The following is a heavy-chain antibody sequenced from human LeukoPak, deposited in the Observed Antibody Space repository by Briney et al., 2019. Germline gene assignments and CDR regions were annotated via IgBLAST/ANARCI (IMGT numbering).Heavy chain of an antibody. CDR3: AAGQTTVTTSYYYYYGMDV. V-gene: IGHV1-58*02. Sequence: GTSVKVSCKASGFTFTSSAMQWVRQARGQRLEWIGWIVVGSGNTNYAQKFQERVTITRDMSTSTAYMELSSLRSEDTAVYYCAAGQTTVTTSYYYYYGMDVWGQGTTVTASS. D-gene: IGHD4-17*01. CDR1: GFTFTSSA. CDR2: IVVGSGNT. J-gene: IGHJ6*02.